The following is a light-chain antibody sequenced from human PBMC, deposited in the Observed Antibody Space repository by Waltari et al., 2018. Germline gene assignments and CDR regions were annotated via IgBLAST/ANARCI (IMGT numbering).Light chain of an antibody. Sequence: EIVMTQSSATLSVFSGERATLPCRTSQRVSSNLAWYQQKPGQAPRLRIYGASTRATGIPARFSGSGSGTEFTLTISSLQSEDFAVYYCQQYNNWPRSLTFGGGTKVEIK. V-gene: IGKV3-15*01. CDR2: GAS. CDR1: QRVSSN. CDR3: QQYNNWPRSLT. J-gene: IGKJ4*01.